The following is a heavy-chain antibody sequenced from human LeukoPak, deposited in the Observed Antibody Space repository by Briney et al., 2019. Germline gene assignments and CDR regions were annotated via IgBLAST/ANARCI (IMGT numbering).Heavy chain of an antibody. Sequence: PSETLSLTCAVYGGSFSGYYWSWIRQPPGKGLEWIGEINHSGSTNYNPSLKSRVTISVDTSKNQFSLKLSSLTAADTAMYYCASERLYAFDIWGQGTMVTVSS. CDR3: ASERLYAFDI. CDR2: INHSGST. V-gene: IGHV4-34*01. J-gene: IGHJ3*02. CDR1: GGSFSGYY.